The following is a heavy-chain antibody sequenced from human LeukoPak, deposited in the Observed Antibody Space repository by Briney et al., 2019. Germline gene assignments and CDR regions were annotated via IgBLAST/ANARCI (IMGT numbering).Heavy chain of an antibody. CDR1: GGSISSSSYY. V-gene: IGHV4-39*02. CDR3: ARDSSGWYHRYYYMDV. J-gene: IGHJ6*03. D-gene: IGHD6-19*01. CDR2: IYYSGST. Sequence: SETLSLTCTVSGGSISSSSYYWGWIRQPPGKGLEWIGSIYYSGSTYYNPSLKSRVTISVDTSKNQFSLELSSVTAADTAVYYCARDSSGWYHRYYYMDVWGKGTTVTISS.